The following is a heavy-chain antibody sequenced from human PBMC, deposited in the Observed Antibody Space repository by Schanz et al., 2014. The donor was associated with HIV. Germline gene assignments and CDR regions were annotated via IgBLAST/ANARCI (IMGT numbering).Heavy chain of an antibody. CDR3: ARAAFSSEYYYGMDV. CDR1: GGTLISTYG. J-gene: IGHJ6*02. D-gene: IGHD3-3*02. V-gene: IGHV1-69*01. CDR2: IIPIFGTA. Sequence: QVQLVQSGAEVKRPGSTVKVSCTASGGTLISTYGFSWARQAPGQGLEWMGGIIPIFGTANYAQKFQGRVTIIADESTSTAYMELSSLRSADTAVYFCARAAFSSEYYYGMDVWGQGTTVTVSS.